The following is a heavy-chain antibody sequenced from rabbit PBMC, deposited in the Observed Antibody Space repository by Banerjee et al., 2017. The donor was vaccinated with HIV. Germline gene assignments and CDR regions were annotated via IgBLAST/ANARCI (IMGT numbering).Heavy chain of an antibody. Sequence: QSLEESGGDLVKPGASLTLTCIASGFSFSSGYYMCWVRQAPGKGLEWIGCIYAGSSGSTYYASWAKGRFTISKTSSTTVTLQMTSLTAADTATYFCARSGDSGGHNLWGQGTLVTVS. J-gene: IGHJ4*01. V-gene: IGHV1S40*01. CDR3: ARSGDSGGHNL. D-gene: IGHD1-1*01. CDR2: IYAGSSGST. CDR1: GFSFSSGYY.